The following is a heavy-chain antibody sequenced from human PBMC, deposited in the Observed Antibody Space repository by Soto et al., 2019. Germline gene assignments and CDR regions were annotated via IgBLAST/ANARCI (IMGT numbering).Heavy chain of an antibody. J-gene: IGHJ4*02. D-gene: IGHD2-21*02. V-gene: IGHV4-31*03. Sequence: QVQLQESGPGLVKPSQTLSLTCTVSGGSISSGGYYWSWIRQHPGKGLEWIGYIYYSGSTYYNPSLKSRVTISVDTSKNQVSLKLSSVSAADTAVYYFASASCGGDCYRFDYWAQGTLVTVSS. CDR2: IYYSGST. CDR3: ASASCGGDCYRFDY. CDR1: GGSISSGGYY.